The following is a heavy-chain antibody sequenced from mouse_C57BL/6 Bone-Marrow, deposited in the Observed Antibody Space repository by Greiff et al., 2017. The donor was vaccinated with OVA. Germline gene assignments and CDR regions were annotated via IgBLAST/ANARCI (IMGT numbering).Heavy chain of an antibody. CDR2: IYPRSGNT. CDR3: ARKKPNIYYYGSSCYFDY. J-gene: IGHJ2*01. CDR1: GYTFTSYG. Sequence: QVQLQQSGAELARPGASVKLSCKASGYTFTSYGISWVKQRTGQGLEWIGEIYPRSGNTYYTEKFKGKATLTADKSSSTAYMELRSLTSEDSAVYFCARKKPNIYYYGSSCYFDYWGQGTTLTVSS. D-gene: IGHD1-1*01. V-gene: IGHV1-81*01.